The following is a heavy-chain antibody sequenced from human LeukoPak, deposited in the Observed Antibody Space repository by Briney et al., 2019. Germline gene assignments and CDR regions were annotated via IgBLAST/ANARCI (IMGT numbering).Heavy chain of an antibody. V-gene: IGHV1-18*01. CDR3: ARARGSGPGYYYYMDV. D-gene: IGHD3-10*01. CDR2: ISAYNGNT. J-gene: IGHJ6*03. Sequence: ASVKVSCKASGYTFTSYGISWVRQAPGQGLEWMGWISAYNGNTNYAQKLQGRVTMTTDTSTSTAYMELRSLRSGDTAVYYCARARGSGPGYYYYMDVWGKGTTVTVSS. CDR1: GYTFTSYG.